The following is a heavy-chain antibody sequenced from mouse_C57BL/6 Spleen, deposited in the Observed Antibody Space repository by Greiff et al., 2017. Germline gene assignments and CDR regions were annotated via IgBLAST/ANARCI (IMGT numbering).Heavy chain of an antibody. CDR3: AREAPDFDV. CDR1: GFTFSDYG. V-gene: IGHV5-17*01. J-gene: IGHJ1*03. Sequence: EVKLMESGGGLVKPGGSLKLSCAASGFTFSDYGMHWVRQAPEKGLEWVAYISSGSSTIYYADTVKGRFTISRDNAKNTLFLQMTSLRSEDTAMYYCAREAPDFDVWAQGPRSPSPQ. CDR2: ISSGSSTI.